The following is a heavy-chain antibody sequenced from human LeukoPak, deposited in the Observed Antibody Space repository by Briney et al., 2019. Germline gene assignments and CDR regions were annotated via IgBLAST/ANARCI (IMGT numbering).Heavy chain of an antibody. V-gene: IGHV1-69*04. CDR3: ARGMVATVTRHNNWFDP. CDR2: IIPIFGIA. Sequence: ASVKVSCKASGGTFSSYAISWVRQAPGQGLEWMGRIIPIFGIANYAQKFQGRVTITADKSTSTAYMELSSLRSEDTAVYYRARGMVATVTRHNNWFDPWGQGTLVTVSS. D-gene: IGHD5-12*01. J-gene: IGHJ5*02. CDR1: GGTFSSYA.